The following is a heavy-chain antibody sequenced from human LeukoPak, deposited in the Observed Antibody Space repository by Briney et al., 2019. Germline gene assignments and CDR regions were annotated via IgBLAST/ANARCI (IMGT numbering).Heavy chain of an antibody. CDR3: ARGEVVPAAVRSDNWFDP. CDR2: ISTSSGSI. Sequence: QPGGSLRLSCAASGFTFNTYSMNWVREAPGKGLEWVSYISTSSGSIHYADSVRGRFTISRDNAKNSLYLQMNSLRDEDTAVYFCARGEVVPAAVRSDNWFDPWGQGTLVTVSS. CDR1: GFTFNTYS. V-gene: IGHV3-48*02. J-gene: IGHJ5*02. D-gene: IGHD2-2*01.